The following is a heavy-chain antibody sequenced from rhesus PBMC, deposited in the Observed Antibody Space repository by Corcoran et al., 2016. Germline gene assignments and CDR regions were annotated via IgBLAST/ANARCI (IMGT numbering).Heavy chain of an antibody. D-gene: IGHD3-9*01. CDR2: IGGSSGST. CDR1: GYSISRGYG. Sequence: QVQLQESGPGLVKPSETLSLTCAVSGYSISRGYGWSGIRQPHGKGLEWIGFIGGSSGSTNYHPSLKSRVTLSKDTSKNQFSLKLSSVTAADTAVYYCARDQSYEDDYGYYIYGLDSWGQGVVVTVSS. J-gene: IGHJ6*01. V-gene: IGHV4-127*01. CDR3: ARDQSYEDDYGYYIYGLDS.